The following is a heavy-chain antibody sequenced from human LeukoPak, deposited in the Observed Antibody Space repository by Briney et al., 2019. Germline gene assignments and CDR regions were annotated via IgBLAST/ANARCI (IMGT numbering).Heavy chain of an antibody. CDR3: ARDRIQLWLGPGYYFDY. Sequence: PSETLSLTCTVSGGSISSSSYYWGWIRQPPGKGLEWIGSIYYSGSTNYNPSLKSRVTISVDTSKNQFSLKLSSVTAADTAVYYCARDRIQLWLGPGYYFDYWGQGTLVTVSS. J-gene: IGHJ4*02. V-gene: IGHV4-39*07. CDR2: IYYSGST. CDR1: GGSISSSSYY. D-gene: IGHD5-18*01.